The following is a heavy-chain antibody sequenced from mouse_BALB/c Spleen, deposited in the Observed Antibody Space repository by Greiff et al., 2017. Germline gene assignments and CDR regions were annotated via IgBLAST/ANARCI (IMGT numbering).Heavy chain of an antibody. Sequence: EVQLVESGGGLVQPGGSRKLSCAASGFTFSSFGMHWVRQAPEKGLEWVAYISSGSSTIYYADTVKGRFTISRDNPKNTLFLQMTSLRSEDTAMYYCARSDYYGSLDYWGQGTTLTVSS. J-gene: IGHJ2*01. D-gene: IGHD1-1*01. CDR1: GFTFSSFG. V-gene: IGHV5-17*02. CDR2: ISSGSSTI. CDR3: ARSDYYGSLDY.